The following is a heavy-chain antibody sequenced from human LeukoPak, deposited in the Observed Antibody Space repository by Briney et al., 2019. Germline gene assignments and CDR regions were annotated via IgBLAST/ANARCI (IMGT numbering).Heavy chain of an antibody. D-gene: IGHD2-8*01. Sequence: GGSLRLSCAASGFTFSDYYMSWIRQAPGKGLEWVSYISSSGSTIYYADSVKGRFTISRDNAKNSLYLQMNSLRAEDTAVYYCARWRDGILYQKGYMDVWGKGTTVTVSS. J-gene: IGHJ6*03. V-gene: IGHV3-11*04. CDR2: ISSSGSTI. CDR3: ARWRDGILYQKGYMDV. CDR1: GFTFSDYY.